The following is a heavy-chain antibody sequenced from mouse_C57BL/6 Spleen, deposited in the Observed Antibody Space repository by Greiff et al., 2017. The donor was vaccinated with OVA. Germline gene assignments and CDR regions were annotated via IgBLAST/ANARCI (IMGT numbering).Heavy chain of an antibody. CDR2: ISSGSSTI. CDR3: ARGGSSGPCAY. D-gene: IGHD3-2*02. Sequence: DVMLVESGGGLVKPGGSLKLSCAASGFTFSDYGMHWVRQAPEKGLEWVAYISSGSSTIYYADTVKGRFTISRDNAKNTLFLQMTSLRSEDTAMYYCARGGSSGPCAYWGQGTLVTVSA. V-gene: IGHV5-17*01. CDR1: GFTFSDYG. J-gene: IGHJ3*01.